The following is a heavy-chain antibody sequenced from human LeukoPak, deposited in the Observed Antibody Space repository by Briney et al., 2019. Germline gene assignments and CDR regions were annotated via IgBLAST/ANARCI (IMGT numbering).Heavy chain of an antibody. CDR2: ISGSGVST. D-gene: IGHD1-14*01. CDR1: GFTLSTNA. J-gene: IGHJ6*02. CDR3: AKVSGGGLYYDGMDV. V-gene: IGHV3-23*01. Sequence: PGGSLRLSCLTSGFTLSTNAMSWARQAPGKGLEWVSGISGSGVSTYYADSVKGRFTTSRDNSRNSLYLQMNSLRAEDTAVYYCAKVSGGGLYYDGMDVWGQGTTVTVSS.